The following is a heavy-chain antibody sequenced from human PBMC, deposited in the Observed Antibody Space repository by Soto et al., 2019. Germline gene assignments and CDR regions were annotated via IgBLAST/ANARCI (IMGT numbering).Heavy chain of an antibody. Sequence: SETLSLTCAVYGGSFSGYYWSWIRQPRGKGLEWIGESNHSGSTNYSPSLKSRVTISVDTSKNQFSLKRSSVTAADTAVYYCARCEAAAGWFDPWGQGTLVTVSS. CDR2: SNHSGST. D-gene: IGHD6-13*01. CDR3: ARCEAAAGWFDP. V-gene: IGHV4-34*01. CDR1: GGSFSGYY. J-gene: IGHJ5*02.